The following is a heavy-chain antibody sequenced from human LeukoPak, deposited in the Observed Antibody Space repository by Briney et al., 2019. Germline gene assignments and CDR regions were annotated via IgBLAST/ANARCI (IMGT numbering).Heavy chain of an antibody. V-gene: IGHV4-38-2*02. Sequence: SETLSLTCTVSGYSISSGYYWGWIRQPPGKGLEWIGSIYHSGSTYYNPSLKSRVTISVDTSKNQFSLKLSSVTAADTAVYYCARDRITMVRGVFDYWGQGTLVTVSS. CDR3: ARDRITMVRGVFDY. D-gene: IGHD3-10*01. J-gene: IGHJ4*02. CDR2: IYHSGST. CDR1: GYSISSGYY.